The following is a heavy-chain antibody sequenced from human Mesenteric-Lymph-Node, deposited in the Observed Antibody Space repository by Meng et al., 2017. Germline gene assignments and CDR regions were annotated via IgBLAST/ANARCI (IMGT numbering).Heavy chain of an antibody. V-gene: IGHV3-7*01. Sequence: GESLKISCAASGFDFSKYNINWVRQAPGKGLEWVANIKQDGSEKYYVDSVKGRFTISRDNAKNSLYLQMNSLRAEDTAVYYCASFVGYYDILTGYYNGPFDYWGQGTLVTVSS. D-gene: IGHD3-9*01. CDR3: ASFVGYYDILTGYYNGPFDY. CDR1: GFDFSKYN. J-gene: IGHJ4*02. CDR2: IKQDGSEK.